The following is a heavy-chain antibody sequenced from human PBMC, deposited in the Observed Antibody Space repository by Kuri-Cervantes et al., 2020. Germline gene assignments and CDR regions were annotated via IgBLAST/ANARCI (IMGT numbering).Heavy chain of an antibody. CDR1: GFTFSSYG. Sequence: GGSLRLSCAASGFTFSSYGMHRVRQAPGKGLEWVAIISYDGSNKYYADSVKGRFTISRDNSKNTLYLQMNSLRAEDTAVYYCARDMVRGVIDYWGQGTLVTVSS. J-gene: IGHJ4*02. D-gene: IGHD3-10*01. CDR2: ISYDGSNK. V-gene: IGHV3-30*03. CDR3: ARDMVRGVIDY.